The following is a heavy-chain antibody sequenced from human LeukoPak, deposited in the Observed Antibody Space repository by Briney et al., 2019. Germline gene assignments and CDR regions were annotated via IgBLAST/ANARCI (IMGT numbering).Heavy chain of an antibody. J-gene: IGHJ4*02. CDR1: GFTFSSYE. CDR3: ARDQYGGNSVDY. CDR2: ISSSGSTI. D-gene: IGHD4-23*01. V-gene: IGHV3-48*03. Sequence: PGGSLRLSCAASGFTFSSYEMNWVRQAPGKGLEWVSYISSSGSTIYYADSVEGRFTISRDNAKNSLYLQMNSLRAEDTAVYYCARDQYGGNSVDYWGQGTLVTVSS.